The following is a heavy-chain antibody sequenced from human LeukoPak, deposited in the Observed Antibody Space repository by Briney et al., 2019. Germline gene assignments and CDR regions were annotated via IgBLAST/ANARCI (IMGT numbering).Heavy chain of an antibody. CDR1: GFTFSSYW. CDR3: ARENRDIAAADWFDP. J-gene: IGHJ5*02. D-gene: IGHD6-13*01. CDR2: INSDGRST. V-gene: IGHV3-74*01. Sequence: PGGSLRLSCAASGFTFSSYWMHWVRQAPGKGLVWVSRINSDGRSTSYADSVKGRFTISRDNAKNTLYLQRNSLRAEDTAVYYCARENRDIAAADWFDPWGQGTLVTVPS.